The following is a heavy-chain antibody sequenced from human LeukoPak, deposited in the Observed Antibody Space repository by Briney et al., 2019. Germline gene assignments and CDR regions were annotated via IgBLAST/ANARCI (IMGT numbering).Heavy chain of an antibody. J-gene: IGHJ4*02. CDR3: ARTPFPMSHSSGYVDS. D-gene: IGHD3-22*01. CDR2: ISSSRSYI. V-gene: IGHV3-21*01. CDR1: GFTFSSYS. Sequence: PGGSLRLSCAASGFTFSSYSMNWVRQAPGKGLEWVSSISSSRSYIYYADSVKGRFTISRDNAKNSLYLQMNSLRAEATAVYYCARTPFPMSHSSGYVDSWGQGTLATVS.